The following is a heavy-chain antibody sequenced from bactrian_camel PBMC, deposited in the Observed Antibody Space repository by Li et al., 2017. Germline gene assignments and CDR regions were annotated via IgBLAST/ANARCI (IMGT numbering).Heavy chain of an antibody. D-gene: IGHD5*01. CDR1: GFTFSSYY. J-gene: IGHJ4*01. V-gene: IGHV3-2*01. CDR3: VTWGNY. CDR2: IYTDGTNR. Sequence: HVQLVESGGGLVQPGGSLRLSCAASGFTFSSYYMSWVRQAPGKGLEWVSSIYTDGTNRDYADSVKGRFTVSRDVAKNTLNLQMSDLKSEDTALYYCVTWGNYWGQGTQVTVS.